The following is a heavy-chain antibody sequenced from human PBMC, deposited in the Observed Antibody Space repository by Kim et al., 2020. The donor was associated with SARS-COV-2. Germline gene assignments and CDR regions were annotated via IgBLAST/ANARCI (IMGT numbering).Heavy chain of an antibody. CDR2: IYSGGST. J-gene: IGHJ4*02. Sequence: GGSLRLSCAASGFTVSSNYMSWVRQAPGQGLEWVSVIYSGGSTYYADSVKGRFTISRDNSKNKLYLQMNSLRAEDTAVYYCARGYDILTGYYGAYFDDWGQGTLVTTSS. CDR1: GFTVSSNY. D-gene: IGHD3-9*01. V-gene: IGHV3-66*02. CDR3: ARGYDILTGYYGAYFDD.